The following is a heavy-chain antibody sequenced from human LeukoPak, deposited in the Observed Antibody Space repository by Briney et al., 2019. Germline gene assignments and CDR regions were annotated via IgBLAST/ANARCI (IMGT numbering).Heavy chain of an antibody. Sequence: GGSLRLSCGASGFTFSSYAMNWVRQAPGKGLEWVSVISGSGGSTYYADSVKGRFTISRDNSKNTLYLQMNSLKGDDTAVYYCAKDSAFYYIDVWGKGTTVIISS. CDR1: GFTFSSYA. V-gene: IGHV3-23*01. J-gene: IGHJ6*03. CDR3: AKDSAFYYIDV. CDR2: ISGSGGST. D-gene: IGHD3-10*01.